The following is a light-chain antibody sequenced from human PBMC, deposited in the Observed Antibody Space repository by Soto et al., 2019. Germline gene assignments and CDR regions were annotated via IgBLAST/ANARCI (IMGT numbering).Light chain of an antibody. J-gene: IGLJ1*01. CDR1: SSDVGDNKY. CDR3: SSYTSTSTLYV. CDR2: DVT. V-gene: IGLV2-14*03. Sequence: QSVLTQPASVSGSPGQSITISCTGTSSDVGDNKYVSWYQQHPGKAPKLMIYDVTHRPSGISNRFSGSKSGNTASLTISGLQAEDEADYYCSSYTSTSTLYVFGTGTKVTVL.